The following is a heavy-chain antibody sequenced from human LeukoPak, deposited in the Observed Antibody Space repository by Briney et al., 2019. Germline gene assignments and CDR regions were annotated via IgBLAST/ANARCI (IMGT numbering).Heavy chain of an antibody. J-gene: IGHJ4*02. CDR3: ARGASHGDYGEY. CDR2: IYAGGST. CDR1: GFSVSGNY. V-gene: IGHV3-66*01. D-gene: IGHD4-17*01. Sequence: GGSLRLSCAVSGFSVSGNYMNWVRQAPGKGLEWVSVIYAGGSTYYADSVKGRFTISRDNSKNTLYLQMNSLRAEDTAVYYCARGASHGDYGEYWGQGTLVTVSS.